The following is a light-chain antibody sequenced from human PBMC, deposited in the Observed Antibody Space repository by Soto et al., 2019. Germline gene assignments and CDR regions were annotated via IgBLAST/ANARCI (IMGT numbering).Light chain of an antibody. CDR3: AAWDDSLNAFYV. J-gene: IGLJ1*01. CDR1: SSNIGSNT. Sequence: QSVLTQPPSAAGTPGQRVTISCSGSSSNIGSNTVNWYQQLPGTAPKLLIYSNNQRPSGVPDRFSGSKSGTSASLAISGLHSEDEDDYYCAAWDDSLNAFYVFGTGTKLTVL. CDR2: SNN. V-gene: IGLV1-44*01.